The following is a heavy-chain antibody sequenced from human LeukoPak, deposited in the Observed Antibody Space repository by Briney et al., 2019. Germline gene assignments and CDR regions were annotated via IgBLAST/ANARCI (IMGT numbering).Heavy chain of an antibody. J-gene: IGHJ6*03. CDR2: ISGSGGST. Sequence: QPGGSLRLSCAASGFTFSSYGMSWVRQAPGKGLEWVSAISGSGGSTYYADSVKGRFTTSRDNSKNTLYLQMNSLRAEDTAVYYCARDPYGSGAYYYMDVWGKGTTVTVSS. V-gene: IGHV3-23*01. D-gene: IGHD3-10*01. CDR3: ARDPYGSGAYYYMDV. CDR1: GFTFSSYG.